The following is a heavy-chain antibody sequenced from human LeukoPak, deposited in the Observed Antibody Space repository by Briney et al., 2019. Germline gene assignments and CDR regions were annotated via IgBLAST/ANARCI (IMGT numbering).Heavy chain of an antibody. V-gene: IGHV3-23*01. D-gene: IGHD1-26*01. J-gene: IGHJ4*02. CDR3: AKGDTTWELPHDY. CDR1: GFTFSSYA. CDR2: ISGSGGIT. Sequence: GGSVRLSCAASGFTFSSYAMSWVRQAPGKGLEWVSAISGSGGITSYADSVKGRFTISRDNSKNTLYLQMNSLRAEDTAVYYCAKGDTTWELPHDYWGQGTLVTVSS.